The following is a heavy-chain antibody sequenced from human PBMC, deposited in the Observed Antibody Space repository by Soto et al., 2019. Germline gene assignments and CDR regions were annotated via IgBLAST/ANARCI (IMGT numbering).Heavy chain of an antibody. Sequence: GGSLRLSCTASGFTFGDYAMNWVRQAPGKGLEWVGFIRGKPNGGATDYAAPLKGRFTISRDDSRSVAYLQMNSLKTEDTAVYYCTRDFQGQYYYGMDVWGQGTTVTVSS. CDR2: IRGKPNGGAT. V-gene: IGHV3-49*04. CDR3: TRDFQGQYYYGMDV. CDR1: GFTFGDYA. J-gene: IGHJ6*02.